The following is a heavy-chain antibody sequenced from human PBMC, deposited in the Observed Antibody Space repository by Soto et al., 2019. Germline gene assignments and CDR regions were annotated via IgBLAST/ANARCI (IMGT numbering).Heavy chain of an antibody. J-gene: IGHJ5*02. Sequence: GASVKVSCKASGYTFSKYDINWVRQATGQGLEWMGWMNPKSGNTGYAQKFQGRVTMTRNTSISTAYMELSRLRSDDTAVYYCARAAMLQNWFDPWGQGTLVTVST. CDR3: ARAAMLQNWFDP. D-gene: IGHD2-2*01. V-gene: IGHV1-8*01. CDR2: MNPKSGNT. CDR1: GYTFSKYD.